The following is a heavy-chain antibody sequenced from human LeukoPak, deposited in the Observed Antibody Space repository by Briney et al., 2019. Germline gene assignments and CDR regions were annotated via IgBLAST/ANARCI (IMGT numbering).Heavy chain of an antibody. Sequence: SETLSLTCTVSGGSISSSSYYWGWIRQPPGKGPEWIGSIYYSGSTNYNPSLKSRVTISLDTSKNQFSLKLTSVTAADTAVYYCARTSGSTLIDYWGQGTLVTVSS. J-gene: IGHJ4*02. D-gene: IGHD1-26*01. V-gene: IGHV4-39*07. CDR1: GGSISSSSYY. CDR3: ARTSGSTLIDY. CDR2: IYYSGST.